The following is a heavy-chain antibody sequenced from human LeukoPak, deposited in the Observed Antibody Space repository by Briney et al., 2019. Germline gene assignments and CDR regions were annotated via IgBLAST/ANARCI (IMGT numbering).Heavy chain of an antibody. J-gene: IGHJ4*02. V-gene: IGHV6-1*01. CDR1: GDSVSSNSAA. CDR2: TYFRSKWYN. Sequence: SQTLSLTCAISGDSVSSNSAAWNWIRQSPSRGLERLGRTYFRSKWYNDYAVSVKSRITINPDTSKNQFSLQLNSVTPEDTAVYYCARGLMVRGVIIVYYFDYWGQGTLVTVSS. CDR3: ARGLMVRGVIIVYYFDY. D-gene: IGHD3-10*01.